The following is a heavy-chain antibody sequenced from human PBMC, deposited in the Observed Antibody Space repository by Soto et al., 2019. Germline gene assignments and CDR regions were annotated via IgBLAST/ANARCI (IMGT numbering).Heavy chain of an antibody. V-gene: IGHV3-66*01. J-gene: IGHJ5*02. CDR2: IYSGGTT. Sequence: EVQLVESGGGLVQPGGSLRLSCAASGFTVSSNYMSWVRQAPGKGLEWVSVIYSGGTTYYADSVKGRFTISRDNSKNTLYLQMKRRRAGDTAVYYCARNGDSSDYRGWFDPWGQGTLVSVSS. CDR1: GFTVSSNY. D-gene: IGHD3-22*01. CDR3: ARNGDSSDYRGWFDP.